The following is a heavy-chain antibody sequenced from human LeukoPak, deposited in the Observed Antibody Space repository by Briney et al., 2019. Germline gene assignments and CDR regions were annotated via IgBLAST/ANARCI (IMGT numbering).Heavy chain of an antibody. V-gene: IGHV3-23*01. J-gene: IGHJ4*02. CDR1: GFTFSSYA. CDR2: ISGSGGST. CDR3: AKSRGSMVRGVIALFDY. Sequence: GGSLRLSCAASGFTFSSYAMSWVRQAPGKGLEWVSAISGSGGSTYYADSVKGRFTISRDNSKNTLYLQMNSLRAEDTAVYYCAKSRGSMVRGVIALFDYWGQGTLVTVSS. D-gene: IGHD3-10*01.